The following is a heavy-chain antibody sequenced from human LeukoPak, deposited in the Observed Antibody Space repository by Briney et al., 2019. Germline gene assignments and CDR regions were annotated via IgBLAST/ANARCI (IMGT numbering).Heavy chain of an antibody. J-gene: IGHJ3*02. D-gene: IGHD3-22*01. CDR3: ARGDYYDSSGYYYDAFDI. CDR1: GYTFTSYY. Sequence: ASVKVSCKASGYTFTSYYLHWVRQAPGQGLEWMGVIDPSSGYTTYAQKFQGRVTMTRDTSISTAYMELSRLRSDDTAVYYCARGDYYDSSGYYYDAFDIWGQGTMVTVSS. CDR2: IDPSSGYT. V-gene: IGHV1-2*02.